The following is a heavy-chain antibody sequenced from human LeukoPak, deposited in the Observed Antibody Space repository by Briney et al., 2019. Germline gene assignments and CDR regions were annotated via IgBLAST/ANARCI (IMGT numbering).Heavy chain of an antibody. Sequence: PSETLSLTCTVSGDTISRNYWSWIRQPPGKGLEWIGYVFYSGSTNYSPSLKSRVTISVDTSKNQFSLKLSSVTAADTAVYYCARGIADWGQGTLVTVSS. CDR1: GDTISRNY. J-gene: IGHJ4*02. V-gene: IGHV4-59*01. CDR2: VFYSGST. CDR3: ARGIAD. D-gene: IGHD6-13*01.